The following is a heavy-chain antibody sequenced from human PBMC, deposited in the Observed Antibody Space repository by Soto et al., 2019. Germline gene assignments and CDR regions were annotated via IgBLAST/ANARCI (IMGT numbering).Heavy chain of an antibody. V-gene: IGHV3-48*02. CDR3: ARDGTTHFDH. Sequence: EVQLVESGGGLVQPGGSLRLSCAASGFTFSSYSMNWVRQAPGKGLEWVSYISSSSSMYHADSVKGRFTISRDNAKNSLYLQMNSLRDEDTAVYYCARDGTTHFDHWGQGTLVTVSS. CDR1: GFTFSSYS. J-gene: IGHJ4*02. CDR2: ISSSSSM. D-gene: IGHD4-4*01.